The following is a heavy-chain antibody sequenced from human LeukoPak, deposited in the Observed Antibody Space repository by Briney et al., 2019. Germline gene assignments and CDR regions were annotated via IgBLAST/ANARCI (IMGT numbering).Heavy chain of an antibody. D-gene: IGHD5-12*01. CDR3: AKAIRLYWFDP. CDR1: GFTFSSFG. Sequence: LPGGSLRLSCAASGFTFSSFGMNWVRQAPGKGLEWVSGIRGSGESTYYADSVKGRSTISRDNSKNTVHLQMNSLRAEDTALYYCAKAIRLYWFDPWGQGTLVTVSS. V-gene: IGHV3-23*01. CDR2: IRGSGEST. J-gene: IGHJ5*02.